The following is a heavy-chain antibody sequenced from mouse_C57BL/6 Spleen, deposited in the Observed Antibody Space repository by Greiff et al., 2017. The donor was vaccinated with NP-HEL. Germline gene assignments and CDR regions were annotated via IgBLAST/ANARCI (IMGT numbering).Heavy chain of an antibody. V-gene: IGHV14-4*01. CDR3: TTPYDGADY. CDR2: IDPENGDT. Sequence: VQLQQSGAELVRPGASVKLSCTASGFNIKDDYMHWVKQRPEQGLEWIGWIDPENGDTEYASKFQGKATITADKSSNTAYLQLSSLTSEDTAVYDCTTPYDGADYWGQGTSVTVS. D-gene: IGHD2-12*01. CDR1: GFNIKDDY. J-gene: IGHJ4*01.